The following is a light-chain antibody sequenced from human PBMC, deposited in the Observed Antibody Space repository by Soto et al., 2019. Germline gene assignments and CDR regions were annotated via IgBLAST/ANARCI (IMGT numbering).Light chain of an antibody. CDR3: SSYTSSSTLVV. CDR2: DVS. Sequence: QSVLTQPASVSESPGQSITISCTGTSSDVGGYNYVSWYQQHPGKAPKLMIYDVSNRPSGVSNRFSGSKSGNTASLTISGLQAEDEADYYCSSYTSSSTLVVFGGGTQLTVL. J-gene: IGLJ2*01. V-gene: IGLV2-14*01. CDR1: SSDVGGYNY.